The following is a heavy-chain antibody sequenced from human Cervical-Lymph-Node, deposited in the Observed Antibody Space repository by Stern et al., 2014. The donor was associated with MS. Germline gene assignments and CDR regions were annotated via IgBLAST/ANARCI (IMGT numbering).Heavy chain of an antibody. CDR2: IDYSGTT. J-gene: IGHJ6*02. CDR3: ARRGPYYYGMDV. V-gene: IGHV4-39*01. CDR1: GDSVTNTDYY. Sequence: QLQLQESGPRLVKSSETLSLTCSVSGDSVTNTDYYWDWIRQSSGRGLEWIGSIDYSGTTGYTPSRESRVPLSLDPSTTHFFLKRSSVTAADTAVYFCARRGPYYYGMDVWGQGTTVSVSS.